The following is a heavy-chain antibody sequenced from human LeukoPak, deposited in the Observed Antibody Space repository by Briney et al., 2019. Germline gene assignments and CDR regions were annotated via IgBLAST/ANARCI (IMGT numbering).Heavy chain of an antibody. CDR3: AKGFLASCSGTRCYPFDH. D-gene: IGHD2-15*01. CDR1: GFTFSSYA. J-gene: IGHJ4*02. CDR2: IVGSGGNT. Sequence: GGSLRLSCAASGFTFSSYAMNWVRQTPGKGLEWVSSIVGSGGNTYHADSGKGRFTISRDNSDNTVYMQMDSLRAEDTAVYYCAKGFLASCSGTRCYPFDHWGQGTPVTVSS. V-gene: IGHV3-23*01.